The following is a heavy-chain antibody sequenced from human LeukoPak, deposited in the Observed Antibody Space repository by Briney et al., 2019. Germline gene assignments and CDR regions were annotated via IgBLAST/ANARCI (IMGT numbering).Heavy chain of an antibody. CDR2: FSGRGDDT. V-gene: IGHV3-23*01. Sequence: PGGSLRLSCAASGFTFSTYAMSWVRQAPGKGLEWVSTFSGRGDDTYYADFVKGRFTISRDNYKNTLYLQMNSLRAEDTAVYYCARESGYSGYARYYGMDVWGQGTTVTVSS. CDR1: GFTFSTYA. D-gene: IGHD5-12*01. J-gene: IGHJ6*02. CDR3: ARESGYSGYARYYGMDV.